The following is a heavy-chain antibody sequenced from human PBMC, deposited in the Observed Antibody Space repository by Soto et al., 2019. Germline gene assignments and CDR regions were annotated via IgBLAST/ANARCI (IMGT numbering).Heavy chain of an antibody. Sequence: ASVKVSCKASGGTFSSYAISWVRQAPGQGLEWMGGIIPIFGTANYAQKFQGRVTITADESTSTAYMELSSLRSEDTAVYYCARVIPRGVGAKAFPRRYYFEYRGQGKLVTVS. V-gene: IGHV1-69*13. CDR1: GGTFSSYA. D-gene: IGHD1-26*01. CDR2: IIPIFGTA. J-gene: IGHJ4*02. CDR3: ARVIPRGVGAKAFPRRYYFEY.